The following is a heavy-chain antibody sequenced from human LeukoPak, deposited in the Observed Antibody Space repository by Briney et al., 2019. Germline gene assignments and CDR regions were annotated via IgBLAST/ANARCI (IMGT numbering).Heavy chain of an antibody. CDR3: ARERARSATAAFDI. CDR2: SGSGGST. CDR1: GFTFSSYG. V-gene: IGHV3-23*01. J-gene: IGHJ3*02. Sequence: PGGSLRLSCAASGFTFSSYGMSWVRQAPGKGLEWVSASGSGGSTYYADSVKGRFTISRDNAKNSLYLQMNSLRAEDTAVYYCARERARSATAAFDIWGQGTMVTVSS. D-gene: IGHD2-15*01.